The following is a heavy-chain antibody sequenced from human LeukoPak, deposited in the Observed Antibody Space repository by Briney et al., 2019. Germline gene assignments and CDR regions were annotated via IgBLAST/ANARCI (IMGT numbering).Heavy chain of an antibody. CDR2: IIPLLGTA. CDR3: ARDRCSGWPFDY. J-gene: IGHJ4*02. Sequence: GASVKVSCKASGGTFSSYAISWVRQAPGQGLEWMGGIIPLLGTANYAQKLQGTVTITADDSTSTAYMELSRLRSEDTAVCYGARDRCSGWPFDYGGQGTLVTVSS. CDR1: GGTFSSYA. V-gene: IGHV1-69*13. D-gene: IGHD6-19*01.